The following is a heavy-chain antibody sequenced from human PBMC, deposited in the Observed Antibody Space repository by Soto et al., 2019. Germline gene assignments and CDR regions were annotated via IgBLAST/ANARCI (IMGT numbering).Heavy chain of an antibody. V-gene: IGHV1-3*01. Sequence: GAPLKRYRKAAGYTFTSYAMHCRRQAPGQRLEWMGWINAGNGNTKYSQKFQGRVTITRDTSTSTAYMELRSLRSDDTAVYYCAREPTASSGSYFGGVDYWGQGTLVTVSS. CDR2: INAGNGNT. D-gene: IGHD1-26*01. J-gene: IGHJ4*02. CDR3: AREPTASSGSYFGGVDY. CDR1: GYTFTSYA.